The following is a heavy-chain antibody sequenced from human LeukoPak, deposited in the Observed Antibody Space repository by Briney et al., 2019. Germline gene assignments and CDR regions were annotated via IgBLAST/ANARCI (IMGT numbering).Heavy chain of an antibody. CDR1: GYTFTSYY. CDR2: INPSGGST. V-gene: IGHV1-46*01. Sequence: GASVKVSCKASGYTFTSYYMHWVRQAPGQGLEWMGIINPSGGSTSYAQKFQGRVTMTRDTSTSTVYMELSSLRSEDTAVYYCARDRANGPYDILTGYYFDYWGQGTLVTVSS. D-gene: IGHD3-9*01. CDR3: ARDRANGPYDILTGYYFDY. J-gene: IGHJ4*02.